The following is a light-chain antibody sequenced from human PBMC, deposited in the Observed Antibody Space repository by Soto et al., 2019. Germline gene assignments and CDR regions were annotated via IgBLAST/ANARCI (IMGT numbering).Light chain of an antibody. CDR2: DVN. CDR3: CSYAETYNVV. Sequence: QPVLTQPRSVSGSPGQSVTLSCTGTSSDVGGSTYVSWYQHHPGRAPKLLVFDVNKRPSGVPDRFSGSKSGNTASLTISGLQAEDEADYYCCSYAETYNVVFGGGTKLTVL. V-gene: IGLV2-11*01. CDR1: SSDVGGSTY. J-gene: IGLJ2*01.